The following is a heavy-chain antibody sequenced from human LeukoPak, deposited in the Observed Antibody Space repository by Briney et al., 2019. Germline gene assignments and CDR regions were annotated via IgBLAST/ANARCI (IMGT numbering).Heavy chain of an antibody. CDR1: GFTFSSYA. Sequence: GGSLRLSCAASGFTFSSYAMHWVRQAPGKGLEWVAVISYDGSNKYYADYVKGRFTISRDNSKNTLYLQMNSLRAEDTAVYYCAREDTAMVLIDYWGQGTLVTVSS. D-gene: IGHD5-18*01. CDR3: AREDTAMVLIDY. V-gene: IGHV3-30-3*01. J-gene: IGHJ4*02. CDR2: ISYDGSNK.